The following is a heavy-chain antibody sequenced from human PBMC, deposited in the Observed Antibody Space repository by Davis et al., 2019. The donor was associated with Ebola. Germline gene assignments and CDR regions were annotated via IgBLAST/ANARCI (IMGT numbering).Heavy chain of an antibody. CDR2: IYHSGST. J-gene: IGHJ5*02. D-gene: IGHD2-2*01. CDR1: GGSISSGGYS. V-gene: IGHV4-30-2*01. CDR3: ARAFTVVVPAARGGWFDP. Sequence: SETLSLTCAVSGGSISSGGYSWSWIRQPPGKGLEWIGYIYHSGSTYYNPSLKSRVTISVDTSKNQFSLKLSSVTAADTAVYYCARAFTVVVPAARGGWFDPWGQGTLVTVSS.